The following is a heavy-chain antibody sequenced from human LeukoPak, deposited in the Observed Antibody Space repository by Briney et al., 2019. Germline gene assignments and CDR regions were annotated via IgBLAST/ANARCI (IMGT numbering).Heavy chain of an antibody. J-gene: IGHJ5*02. CDR2: ISGSGGST. V-gene: IGHV3-23*01. CDR3: AKDPQQQLNSGRVSWFDP. Sequence: PGGSLRLSCAASGFTFSSYAMSWVRQAPGKGLEWVSAISGSGGSTYYADSVKGRFTISRDNSKNTLYLQMNRLRAEDTAVYYCAKDPQQQLNSGRVSWFDPWGQGTLVTVSS. CDR1: GFTFSSYA. D-gene: IGHD6-13*01.